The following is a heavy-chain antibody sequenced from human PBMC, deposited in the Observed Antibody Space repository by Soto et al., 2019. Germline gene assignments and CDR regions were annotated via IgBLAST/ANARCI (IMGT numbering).Heavy chain of an antibody. V-gene: IGHV4-4*02. CDR2: IYHSGST. CDR3: ARDGGSNWNYVPFGRQNWFDP. D-gene: IGHD1-7*01. CDR1: GGSISSSNW. J-gene: IGHJ5*02. Sequence: QVQLQESGPGLVKPSGTLSLTCAVSGGSISSSNWWSWVRQPPGKGLEWIGEIYHSGSTNYNPSLKSRVTISVDKSKNQFSLKLSSVTAADTAVYYCARDGGSNWNYVPFGRQNWFDPWGQGTLVTVSS.